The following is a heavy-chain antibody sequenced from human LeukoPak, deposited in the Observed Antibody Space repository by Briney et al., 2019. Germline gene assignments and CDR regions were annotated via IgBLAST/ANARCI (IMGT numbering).Heavy chain of an antibody. CDR3: AREVVAAGGDWFDP. V-gene: IGHV4-4*07. CDR2: IYSSGSA. CDR1: GGSISSDY. J-gene: IGHJ5*02. Sequence: PSETLSLTCTVSGGSISSDYWSWIRQPAGKGLEWIGRIYSSGSANYNPSLKSRVTMSADTSKNQFSLKLSSVTAADTAVYYCAREVVAAGGDWFDPWGQGTLATVSS. D-gene: IGHD3-22*01.